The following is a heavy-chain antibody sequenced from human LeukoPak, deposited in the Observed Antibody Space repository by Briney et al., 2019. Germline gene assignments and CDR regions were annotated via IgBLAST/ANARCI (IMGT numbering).Heavy chain of an antibody. V-gene: IGHV1-2*02. D-gene: IGHD6-19*01. CDR2: INPNSGGT. CDR1: GYTFTSYY. J-gene: IGHJ4*02. CDR3: ARGPYSSGWYDY. Sequence: ASVKVSCKASGYTFTSYYMHWVRQAPGQGLEWMGWINPNSGGTNYAQKFQGRVTMTRDTSISTAYMELSRLRSDDTAVYYCARGPYSSGWYDYWGQGTLVTVSS.